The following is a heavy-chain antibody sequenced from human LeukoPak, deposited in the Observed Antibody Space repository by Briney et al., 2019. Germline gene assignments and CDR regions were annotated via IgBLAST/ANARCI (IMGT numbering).Heavy chain of an antibody. CDR2: IYYSGST. CDR3: ARHSYDTTGYHPDY. V-gene: IGHV4-39*01. CDR1: GGSVSSSTYY. J-gene: IGHJ4*02. Sequence: TLSLTCTVSGGSVSSSTYYWCWIRQPPGKGLECIGIIYYSGSTYYNPSLKSRVTISADTSMNQFSLKLTSVTAADTAVYYCARHSYDTTGYHPDYWGQGTLVTVSS. D-gene: IGHD3-22*01.